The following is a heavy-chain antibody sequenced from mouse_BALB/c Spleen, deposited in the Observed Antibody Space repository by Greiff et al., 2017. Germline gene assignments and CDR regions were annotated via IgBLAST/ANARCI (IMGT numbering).Heavy chain of an antibody. V-gene: IGHV5-6-4*01. CDR2: ISSGGSYT. Sequence: EVKLVESGGGLVKPGGSLKLSCAASGFTFSSYTMSWVRQTPEKRLEWVATISSGGSYTYYPDSVKGRFTISRDNAKNTLYLQMSSLKSEDTAMYYCTRGAITTTKPFAYWGQGTLVTVSA. CDR3: TRGAITTTKPFAY. D-gene: IGHD1-1*01. J-gene: IGHJ3*01. CDR1: GFTFSSYT.